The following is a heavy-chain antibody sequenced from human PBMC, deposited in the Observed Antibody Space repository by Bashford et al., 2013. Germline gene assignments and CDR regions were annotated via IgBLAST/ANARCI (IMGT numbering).Heavy chain of an antibody. V-gene: IGHV3-33*01. CDR2: IWYDGSNK. D-gene: IGHD5-12*01. CDR3: ARGDGYSGYYYGMDV. J-gene: IGHJ6*02. Sequence: VRQAPGKGLEWVAVIWYDGSNKYYADSVKGRFTISRDNSKNTLYLQMNSLRAEDTAVYYCARGDGYSGYYYGMDVWGQGDHGHRLL.